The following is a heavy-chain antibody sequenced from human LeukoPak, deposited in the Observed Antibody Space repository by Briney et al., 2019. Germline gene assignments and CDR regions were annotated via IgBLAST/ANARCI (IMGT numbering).Heavy chain of an antibody. CDR1: GFTFSSYG. Sequence: PGGSLRLSCAAYGFTFSSYGMHWVRQAPGKGLEWVAFIRYDGSNKYYADSVKGRFTISRDNSKNTLYLQMNSLRAEDTAVYYCAKLIAARQRFDYWGQGTLVTVSS. CDR3: AKLIAARQRFDY. D-gene: IGHD6-6*01. V-gene: IGHV3-30*02. CDR2: IRYDGSNK. J-gene: IGHJ4*02.